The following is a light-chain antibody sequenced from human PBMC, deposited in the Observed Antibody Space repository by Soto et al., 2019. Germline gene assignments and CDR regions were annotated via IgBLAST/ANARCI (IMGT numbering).Light chain of an antibody. Sequence: EVVLTQSPATLSLSPGERATLSCRASQSVTKYLAWYQQKPGQALRLLIYDVSKRATGIPARFSGSGSETDFTLTLSRLEPGDFAVYYCHPRSHWPPTFGGGTKLEIK. J-gene: IGKJ4*01. V-gene: IGKV3-11*01. CDR2: DVS. CDR1: QSVTKY. CDR3: HPRSHWPPT.